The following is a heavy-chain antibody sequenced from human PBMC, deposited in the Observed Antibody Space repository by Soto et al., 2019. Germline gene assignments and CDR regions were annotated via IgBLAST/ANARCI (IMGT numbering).Heavy chain of an antibody. D-gene: IGHD6-13*01. Sequence: QVQLQESGPGLVKPSQTLSLTCTVSGGSISSGGYYWSWIRQHPGKGLEWIGYIYYSGSTYYNPSLKSPVNISVDTSKNQFSLKLSSVTAADTAVYYCARGGIAAAAPPDYWGQGTLVTVPS. V-gene: IGHV4-31*01. CDR3: ARGGIAAAAPPDY. J-gene: IGHJ4*02. CDR2: IYYSGST. CDR1: GGSISSGGYY.